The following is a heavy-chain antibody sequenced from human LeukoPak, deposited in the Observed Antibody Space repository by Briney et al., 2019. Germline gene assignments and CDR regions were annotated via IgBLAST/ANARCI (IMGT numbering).Heavy chain of an antibody. V-gene: IGHV3-11*04. J-gene: IGHJ4*02. CDR3: AREGASGYDDY. D-gene: IGHD3-22*01. Sequence: PGGSLRLSCAASGFTFSDHYMSWIRQAPGKGLEWVSYISSSGSTIYYADFVEGRFTISRDNAQNSLDLQMNSLRAEDTAVYYCAREGASGYDDYWGQGTLVTVSS. CDR1: GFTFSDHY. CDR2: ISSSGSTI.